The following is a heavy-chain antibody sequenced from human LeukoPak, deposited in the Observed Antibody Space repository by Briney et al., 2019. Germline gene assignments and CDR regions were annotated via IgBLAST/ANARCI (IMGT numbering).Heavy chain of an antibody. Sequence: GGSLRLSCAASGFTLSTYTLNWVRQPPGKGREWVSSICGSGNPSIPIYYPDSVKGRFPISRDNSKNTPYLQMNSLRAEDTAVYYCAKDMGTMVRGVVDYWGQGTLVTVSS. J-gene: IGHJ4*02. CDR1: GFTLSTYT. D-gene: IGHD3-10*01. V-gene: IGHV3-48*01. CDR3: AKDMGTMVRGVVDY. CDR2: ICGSGNPSIPI.